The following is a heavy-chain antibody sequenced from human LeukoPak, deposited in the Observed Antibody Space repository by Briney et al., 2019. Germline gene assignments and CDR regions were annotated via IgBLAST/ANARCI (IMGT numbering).Heavy chain of an antibody. CDR1: GYTLTELS. Sequence: ASVKVSCKVSGYTLTELSMHWVRQAPGKGLEWMGGFDPEDGETIYAQKFQGRVTMTEDTSTDTAYMELSSLRSEDTAVYYCARDAGPHLLIGRPLDYWGQGTLVTVSS. CDR2: FDPEDGET. CDR3: ARDAGPHLLIGRPLDY. V-gene: IGHV1-24*01. J-gene: IGHJ4*02. D-gene: IGHD2-21*01.